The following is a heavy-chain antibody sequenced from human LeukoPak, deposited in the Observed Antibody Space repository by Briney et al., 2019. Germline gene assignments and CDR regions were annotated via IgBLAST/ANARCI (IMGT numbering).Heavy chain of an antibody. CDR2: IKQDGSEK. D-gene: IGHD6-13*01. Sequence: SGGSLRLSCAASGFTFSSYWMSWVRQAPGKGLEWVANIKQDGSEKYYVDSVKGRFTISRDNAKNSLYLQMNSLRAEDTALYYCARGRGVPAAGPSQREQEHYFDYWGQGTLVTVSS. V-gene: IGHV3-7*04. CDR1: GFTFSSYW. J-gene: IGHJ4*02. CDR3: ARGRGVPAAGPSQREQEHYFDY.